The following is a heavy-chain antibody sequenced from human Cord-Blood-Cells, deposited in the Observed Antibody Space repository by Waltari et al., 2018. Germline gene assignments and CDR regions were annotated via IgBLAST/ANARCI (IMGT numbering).Heavy chain of an antibody. CDR1: GDSVSSNSAA. CDR2: TYYRSKWYN. D-gene: IGHD2-21*02. CDR3: ARDRIVVVTAIPAFDI. V-gene: IGHV6-1*01. Sequence: QVQLQQSGPGLVKPSQTLSLTCAISGDSVSSNSAAWNWIRQSPSRGLEWLGRTYYRSKWYNDYAVAVKSRITINPDPSKNQFSLQLNSVSPEYTAVYYCARDRIVVVTAIPAFDIWGQGTMVTVSS. J-gene: IGHJ3*02.